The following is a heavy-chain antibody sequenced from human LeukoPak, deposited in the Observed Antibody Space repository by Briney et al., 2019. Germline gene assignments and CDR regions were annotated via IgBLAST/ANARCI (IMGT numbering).Heavy chain of an antibody. Sequence: GGSLRLSCSASAFIFSDYAMHWVRQAPGEGLKYVSGINNNGAGAYNVDSVKGRFTISRDNSKNTLYLQMTSLRLEDTAVYYCVKGTLAATGTSFDFWGQGTLVTVSS. V-gene: IGHV3-64D*06. CDR3: VKGTLAATGTSFDF. D-gene: IGHD1-1*01. CDR2: INNNGAGA. J-gene: IGHJ4*02. CDR1: AFIFSDYA.